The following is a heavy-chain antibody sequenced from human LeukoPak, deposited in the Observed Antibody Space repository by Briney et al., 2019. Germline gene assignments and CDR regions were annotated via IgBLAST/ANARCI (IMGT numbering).Heavy chain of an antibody. D-gene: IGHD3-3*01. CDR1: GFTFSSYA. J-gene: IGHJ4*02. V-gene: IGHV3-23*01. CDR3: AIDDRYDFWSGHQDY. CDR2: LSGTGGST. Sequence: PGGSLRLSCAASGFTFSSYAMSWVRQAPGKGLEWVSGLSGTGGSTYYADSVKGRFTISRDNSKNTLYLQMSSLRAEDTAVYYCAIDDRYDFWSGHQDYWGQGTLVTVSS.